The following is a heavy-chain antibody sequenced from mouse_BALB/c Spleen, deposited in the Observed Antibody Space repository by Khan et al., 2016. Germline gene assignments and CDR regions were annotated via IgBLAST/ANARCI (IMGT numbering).Heavy chain of an antibody. V-gene: IGHV10-1*02. CDR3: VVYDYHY. CDR1: EFTFNPYA. Sequence: EVELVESGGGLVQPKGSLKLSCAASEFTFNPYAMNWVRQAPGKGLEWVARIRSKSDNYATYYADSVKDRFTSSRDDSQGMLYLQMNNLKTEDTAIYYCVVYDYHYWGQGISVTVSS. J-gene: IGHJ4*01. CDR2: IRSKSDNYAT. D-gene: IGHD2-4*01.